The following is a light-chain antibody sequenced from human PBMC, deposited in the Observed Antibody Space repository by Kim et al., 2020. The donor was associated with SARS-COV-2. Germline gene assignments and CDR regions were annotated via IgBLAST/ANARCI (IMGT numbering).Light chain of an antibody. CDR1: SSNIGSNT. CDR2: SNN. Sequence: QGVTISCSGSSSNIGSNTVNWYRQLPGTAPKLLIYSNNQRPSGVPDRFSGSKYGTSASLAISGLQSEDEADYYCAAWDDSLNGQVVFGGGTQLTVL. CDR3: AAWDDSLNGQVV. J-gene: IGLJ2*01. V-gene: IGLV1-44*01.